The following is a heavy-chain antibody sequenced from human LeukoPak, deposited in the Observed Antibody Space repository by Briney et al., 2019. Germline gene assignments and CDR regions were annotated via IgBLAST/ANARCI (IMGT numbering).Heavy chain of an antibody. CDR2: GYVHHSGSI. V-gene: IGHV4-59*12. D-gene: IGHD1-26*01. J-gene: IGHJ4*02. CDR3: ARDSIVGATRAGSFDY. CDR1: GVSITSNY. Sequence: SETLSLTCTVSGVSITSNYWSWIRQSPGKGLEWIGYGYVHHSGSINCNPYLKSRVTISLHSSQNLFSLKLRDLTAPDTALFYCARDSIVGATRAGSFDYWGQGTLVTVSS.